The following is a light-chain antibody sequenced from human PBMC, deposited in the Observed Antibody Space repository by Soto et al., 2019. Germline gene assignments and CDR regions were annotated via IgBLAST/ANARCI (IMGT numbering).Light chain of an antibody. CDR2: GTS. Sequence: EIVMTQSPATLSVSPGETATLSCRASQSVSSNLAWYQQKPGQSPRLLIYGTSTRATGIPARFSGSGSGTEFTLTVSSLQSEDFAVYYCHQYNFWPTFGQGTKVEIK. V-gene: IGKV3-15*01. J-gene: IGKJ1*01. CDR3: HQYNFWPT. CDR1: QSVSSN.